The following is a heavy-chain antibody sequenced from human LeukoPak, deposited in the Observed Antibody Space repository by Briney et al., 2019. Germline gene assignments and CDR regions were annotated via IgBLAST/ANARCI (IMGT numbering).Heavy chain of an antibody. CDR3: ARFDGSGYLSGWFDP. D-gene: IGHD3-22*01. Sequence: SETLSLTCTVSGGSISSGGYYWSWIRQHPGKGLEWIGYIYYSGSTYYNPSLKSRVTISVDTSKNQFSLKLSSVTAADTAVYYCARFDGSGYLSGWFDPWGQGTLVTVSS. CDR1: GGSISSGGYY. V-gene: IGHV4-31*03. CDR2: IYYSGST. J-gene: IGHJ5*02.